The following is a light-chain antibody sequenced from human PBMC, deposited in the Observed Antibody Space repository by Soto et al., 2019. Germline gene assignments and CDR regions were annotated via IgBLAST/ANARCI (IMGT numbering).Light chain of an antibody. CDR2: GAS. V-gene: IGKV3-15*01. Sequence: EIVLTQSPATLSLSPGKTCRASQSISSYLAWYQQKPGQAPRLLIYGASTRATGIPARFTGSGSGTEFTLTISSLQSEDFAVYYCQQYNNWPLTFGGGTRLEIK. CDR3: QQYNNWPLT. J-gene: IGKJ5*01. CDR1: QSISSY.